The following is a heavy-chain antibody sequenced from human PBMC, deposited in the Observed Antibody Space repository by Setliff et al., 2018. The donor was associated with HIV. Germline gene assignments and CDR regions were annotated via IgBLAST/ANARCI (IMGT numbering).Heavy chain of an antibody. CDR3: ARAMRGVVVTNMYYYYGMDV. CDR2: MYYTGSS. Sequence: SETLSLTCTVSARSVSSSTTYYWGWLRQPPGKGLEWIGSMYYTGSSHYNPSLKSRVTISVDTSKNQFSLKVNSVTAADTAVYYCARAMRGVVVTNMYYYYGMDVWGQGTTVTVSS. CDR1: ARSVSSSTTYY. J-gene: IGHJ6*02. V-gene: IGHV4-39*02. D-gene: IGHD2-21*02.